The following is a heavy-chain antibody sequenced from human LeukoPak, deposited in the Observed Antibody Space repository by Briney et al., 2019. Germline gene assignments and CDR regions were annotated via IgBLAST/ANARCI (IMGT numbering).Heavy chain of an antibody. Sequence: SPSETLSLTCTVSGDSINGGGYSWTWIRQPPGKGLEWIGSIYHSGSTYYNPSLKSRVTISLDRSKNQFSLRLSSVTAADTAVYYCARGEWPPPHDAFHIWGQGTMVTVSS. V-gene: IGHV4-30-2*01. CDR1: GDSINGGGYS. CDR3: ARGEWPPPHDAFHI. J-gene: IGHJ3*02. D-gene: IGHD3-3*01. CDR2: IYHSGST.